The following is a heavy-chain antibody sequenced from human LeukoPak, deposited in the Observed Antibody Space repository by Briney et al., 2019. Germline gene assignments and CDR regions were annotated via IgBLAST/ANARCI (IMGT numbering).Heavy chain of an antibody. CDR2: IFASGNT. J-gene: IGHJ4*02. Sequence: SETLSLTCTVSGASISSYYWSWIRQPAGKGLEWIGRIFASGNTNYNPSLKSRVTMSVDTSKNQISLKLTSVTAADTVVYYCAREVAGTTSRFFDYWGQGTLATVSS. CDR1: GASISSYY. V-gene: IGHV4-4*07. CDR3: AREVAGTTSRFFDY. D-gene: IGHD1-7*01.